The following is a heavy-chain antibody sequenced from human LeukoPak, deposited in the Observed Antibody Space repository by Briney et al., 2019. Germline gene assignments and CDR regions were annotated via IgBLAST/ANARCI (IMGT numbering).Heavy chain of an antibody. Sequence: GRSLRLSCAASGFTFSTYGMHWVRQAPGKGLEWVAVISYDGSKKYYADSVKGRFTISRDNAKNSLYLQMNSLRGEDTALYYCARAISDFDSGYGMDVWGQGTTVTVSS. CDR2: ISYDGSKK. V-gene: IGHV3-30*03. J-gene: IGHJ6*02. CDR3: ARAISDFDSGYGMDV. D-gene: IGHD3-10*01. CDR1: GFTFSTYG.